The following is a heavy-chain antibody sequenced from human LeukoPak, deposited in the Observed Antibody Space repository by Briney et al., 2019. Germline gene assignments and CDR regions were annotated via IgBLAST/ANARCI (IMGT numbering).Heavy chain of an antibody. J-gene: IGHJ4*02. CDR3: ARDEDSSGYCDY. CDR1: GFTSSSYI. CDR2: ISSSSSYI. V-gene: IGHV3-21*01. Sequence: GGSLRLSCAASGFTSSSYIMNWVRQAPGKGLEWVSSISSSSSYIYYADSVKGRFTISRDNAKNSLYLQMNSLRAEDTAVYYCARDEDSSGYCDYWGRGTLVTVSS. D-gene: IGHD3-22*01.